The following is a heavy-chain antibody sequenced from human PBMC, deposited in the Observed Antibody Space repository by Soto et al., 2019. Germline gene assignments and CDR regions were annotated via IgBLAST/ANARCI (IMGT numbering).Heavy chain of an antibody. CDR1: GFTFSSYS. CDR2: ISSSSSTI. CDR3: GRLCGGDCYRAFDI. Sequence: GGSLRLSCAASGFTFSSYSMNWVRQAPGKGLEWVSYISSSSSTIYYADSVKGRFTISRDNAKNSLYLQMNSLRDEDTAVYYCGRLCGGDCYRAFDIWGQGTMVTVSS. D-gene: IGHD2-21*02. J-gene: IGHJ3*02. V-gene: IGHV3-48*02.